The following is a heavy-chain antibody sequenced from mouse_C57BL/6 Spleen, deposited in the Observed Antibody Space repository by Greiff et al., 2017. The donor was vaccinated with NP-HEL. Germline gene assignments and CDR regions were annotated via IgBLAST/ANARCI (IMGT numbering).Heavy chain of an antibody. CDR2: INPNNGGT. V-gene: IGHV1-22*01. CDR1: GYTFTDYN. Sequence: VQLKESGPELVKPGASVKMSCKASGYTFTDYNMHWVKQSHGKSLEWIGYINPNNGGTSYNQKFKGKATLTVNKSSSTAYMELRSLTSGDSAVYYCARSFPYFDYWGQGTTLTVSS. J-gene: IGHJ2*01. CDR3: ARSFPYFDY.